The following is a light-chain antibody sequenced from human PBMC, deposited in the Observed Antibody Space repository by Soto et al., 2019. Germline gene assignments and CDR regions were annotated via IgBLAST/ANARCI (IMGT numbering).Light chain of an antibody. V-gene: IGKV3-20*01. Sequence: EIVLTQSPGTLSLSPGERATLSCRASQSVSISYLAWYQQKPGQPPRLLIYGASSRATGIPDRFSGSGSGTDFTLTISRLEPEDFAVFYCQHYDSLPITFGQGTRLEIK. CDR3: QHYDSLPIT. J-gene: IGKJ5*01. CDR2: GAS. CDR1: QSVSISY.